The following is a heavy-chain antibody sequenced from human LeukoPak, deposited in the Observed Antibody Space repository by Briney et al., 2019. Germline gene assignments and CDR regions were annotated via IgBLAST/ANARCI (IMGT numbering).Heavy chain of an antibody. J-gene: IGHJ4*02. CDR3: ASGGNYYDSSGYYFDY. V-gene: IGHV3-7*01. D-gene: IGHD3-22*01. CDR1: GFTFTGYW. Sequence: GGSLRLSCAASGFTFTGYWMSWVRQAPGKGLEWVANIKQDGSDKYYVDSVKGRFTNSRDNAKNSLYLQMNSLRAGDTAVYYCASGGNYYDSSGYYFDYWGQGTLVTVSS. CDR2: IKQDGSDK.